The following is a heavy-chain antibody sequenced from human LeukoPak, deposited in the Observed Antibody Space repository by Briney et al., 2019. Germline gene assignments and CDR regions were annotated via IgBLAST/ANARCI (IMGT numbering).Heavy chain of an antibody. Sequence: SQTLSLTCTVSGGSLSSGDYYWSWIRQPPGKGLERIGYIYYSGSTYYNPSLKSRVTISVDTSKNQFSLKLSSVTAADTAVYYCARADIVVVPAAADAFDIWGQGTMVTVSS. CDR1: GGSLSSGDYY. D-gene: IGHD2-2*01. CDR2: IYYSGST. V-gene: IGHV4-30-4*08. CDR3: ARADIVVVPAAADAFDI. J-gene: IGHJ3*02.